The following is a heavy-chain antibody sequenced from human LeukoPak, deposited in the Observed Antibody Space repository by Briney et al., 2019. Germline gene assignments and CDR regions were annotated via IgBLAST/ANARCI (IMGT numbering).Heavy chain of an antibody. CDR3: AREGYSYGSAYYGMDV. CDR2: IIPIFGTA. CDR1: GGTFSSYA. V-gene: IGHV1-69*13. D-gene: IGHD5-18*01. Sequence: GASVKVSCKASGGTFSSYAISWVRQAPGQGLEWMGGIIPIFGTANYAQKFQGRATITADESTSTAYMELSSLRSEDTAVYYCAREGYSYGSAYYGMDVWGKGTTVTVSS. J-gene: IGHJ6*04.